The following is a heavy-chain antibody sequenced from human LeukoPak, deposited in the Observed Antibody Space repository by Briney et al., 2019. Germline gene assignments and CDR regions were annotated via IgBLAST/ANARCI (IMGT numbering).Heavy chain of an antibody. V-gene: IGHV3-15*01. CDR1: GFTFSNAC. J-gene: IGHJ2*01. CDR2: IKSKTDGGTT. CDR3: TTEWCSTSCYALYWYFDL. Sequence: GGSLRLSCAASGFTFSNACVSGVRQAPGKGMEWVGRIKSKTDGGTTDYAAPVKGRFTISRDDSKNTVYLQMNSLKTEDTAVYYWTTEWCSTSCYALYWYFDLWGRGTLVTVSS. D-gene: IGHD2-2*01.